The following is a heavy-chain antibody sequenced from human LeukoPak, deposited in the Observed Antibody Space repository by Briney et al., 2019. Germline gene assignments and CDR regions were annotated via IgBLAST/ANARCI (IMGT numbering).Heavy chain of an antibody. CDR3: ASTIEIAAAGTGSFDY. D-gene: IGHD6-13*01. V-gene: IGHV3-48*03. Sequence: PGGSLRLSCAASGFTFSSYEMNWVRQAPGKGVEWVSYISSSGSTIYYADSVKGRFTISRENAKNSLYLQMNSLRAEDTAVYYCASTIEIAAAGTGSFDYWGQGTLVTVSS. CDR2: ISSSGSTI. CDR1: GFTFSSYE. J-gene: IGHJ4*02.